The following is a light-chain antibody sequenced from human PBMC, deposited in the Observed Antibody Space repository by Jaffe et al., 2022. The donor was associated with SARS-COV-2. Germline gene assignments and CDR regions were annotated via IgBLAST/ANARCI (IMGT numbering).Light chain of an antibody. CDR2: WAS. V-gene: IGKV4-1*01. J-gene: IGKJ4*01. CDR1: QSVNSNSKNS. CDR3: QQYYSTPLT. Sequence: DIVMTQSPDSLAVSLGERATINCKSSQSVNSNSKNSLSWYQQKPGQPPKLLIYWASTRESGVPDRFSGSGSGTDFTLTISSLQAEDVAVYYCQQYYSTPLTFGGGTKVEIK.